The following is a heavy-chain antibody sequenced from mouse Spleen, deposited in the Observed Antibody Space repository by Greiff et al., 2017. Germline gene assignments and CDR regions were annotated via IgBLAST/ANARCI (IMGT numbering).Heavy chain of an antibody. CDR1: GFTFSSYA. CDR2: INSNGGST. V-gene: IGHV5-6-2*01. J-gene: IGHJ2*01. D-gene: IGHD2-1*01. Sequence: DVKLVESGGGLVKPGGSLKLSCAASGFTFSSYAMSWVRQTPEKRLEWVAAINSNGGSTYYPDTVKDRFTISRDNAKNTLYLQMSSLRSEDTALYYCARAPHYGNYAFDHWGQGTTLTVSS. CDR3: ARAPHYGNYAFDH.